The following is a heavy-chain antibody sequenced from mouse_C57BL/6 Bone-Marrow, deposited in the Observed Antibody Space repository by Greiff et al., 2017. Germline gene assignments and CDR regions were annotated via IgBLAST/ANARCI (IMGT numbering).Heavy chain of an antibody. V-gene: IGHV1-69*01. Sequence: QVQLQQPGAELVMPGASVKLSCKASGYTFTSYWMHWVKQRPGQGLEWIGEIDPSDSYTNYNQKFKGKSTLTVDKSSSTAYMQLSSLTSEDSAVYYCARGGVHFDYWGQGTTLTVSS. J-gene: IGHJ2*01. CDR3: ARGGVHFDY. CDR1: GYTFTSYW. CDR2: IDPSDSYT.